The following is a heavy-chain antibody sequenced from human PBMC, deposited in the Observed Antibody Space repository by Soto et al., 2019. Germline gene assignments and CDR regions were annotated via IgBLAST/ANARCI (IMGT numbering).Heavy chain of an antibody. J-gene: IGHJ4*02. CDR2: IWYDGSNK. CDR1: GFTFSSYG. Sequence: GGSLRLSCAASGFTFSSYGMHWVRQAPGKGLEWVAVIWYDGSNKYYADSVKGRFTISRDNSKNTLYLQMNSLRAEDTAIYYCAKFFVETGGSSGWPWSFHFWGQGTLVTVSS. CDR3: AKFFVETGGSSGWPWSFHF. V-gene: IGHV3-33*06. D-gene: IGHD6-25*01.